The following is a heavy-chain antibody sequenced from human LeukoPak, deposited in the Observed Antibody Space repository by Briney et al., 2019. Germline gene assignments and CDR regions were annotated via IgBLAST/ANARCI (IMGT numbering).Heavy chain of an antibody. CDR2: INPNSGGT. Sequence: GASVKVSCKASGYTFTGYYMHWVRQAPGQGLEWMGWINPNSGGTNYAQKFQGRVTMTRDTSISTAYMELSRLRSDDTAVYYCARAGMCPPWLCYYGMDVWGQGTTVTVSS. J-gene: IGHJ6*02. D-gene: IGHD2-21*01. CDR3: ARAGMCPPWLCYYGMDV. V-gene: IGHV1-2*02. CDR1: GYTFTGYY.